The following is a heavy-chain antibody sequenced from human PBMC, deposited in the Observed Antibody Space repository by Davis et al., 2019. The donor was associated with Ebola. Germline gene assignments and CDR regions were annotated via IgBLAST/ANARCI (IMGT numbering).Heavy chain of an antibody. CDR2: INPNSGGT. D-gene: IGHD3-10*01. J-gene: IGHJ4*02. CDR1: GYTFTGYY. Sequence: ASVKVSCKASGYTFTGYYMHWVRQAPGQGLEWMGWINPNSGGTNYAQKFQGRVTMTRDTSTSTVYMELSSLRSEDTAVYYCARDDPLLPGYYFDYWGQGTLVTVSS. V-gene: IGHV1-2*02. CDR3: ARDDPLLPGYYFDY.